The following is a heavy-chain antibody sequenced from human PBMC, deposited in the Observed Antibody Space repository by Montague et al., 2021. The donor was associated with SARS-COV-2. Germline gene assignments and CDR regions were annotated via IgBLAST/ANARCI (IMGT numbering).Heavy chain of an antibody. CDR3: ARGHQGVAMIVVVMIGAEYYFDY. J-gene: IGHJ4*02. Sequence: SETLSLTCSVSGGSVSSYYLNWIRQTPGKGLEWIGNIYYSGSTNYNPSLKSRVTISVDTSKNQFSLKLKSVTAADTANYYCARGHQGVAMIVVVMIGAEYYFDYWGQGSLVTVSS. V-gene: IGHV4-59*02. CDR2: IYYSGST. D-gene: IGHD3-22*01. CDR1: GGSVSSYY.